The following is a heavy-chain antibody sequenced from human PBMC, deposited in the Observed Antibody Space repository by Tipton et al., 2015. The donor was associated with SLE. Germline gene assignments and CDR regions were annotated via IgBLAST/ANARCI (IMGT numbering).Heavy chain of an antibody. CDR3: ATLNPFDY. CDR2: ISSSDSTI. V-gene: IGHV3-48*03. Sequence: SLRLPCAASGFTFSSYEMNWVRQAPGKGLEWVSYISSSDSTIYYADSVKGRFTISRDNAKNSLYLQMNSLRAEDTAVYYCATLNPFDYWGQGTLVTVSS. J-gene: IGHJ4*02. CDR1: GFTFSSYE.